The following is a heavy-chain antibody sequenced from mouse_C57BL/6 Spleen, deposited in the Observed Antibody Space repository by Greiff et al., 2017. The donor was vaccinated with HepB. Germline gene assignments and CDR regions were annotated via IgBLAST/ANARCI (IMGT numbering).Heavy chain of an antibody. D-gene: IGHD1-1*01. CDR1: GFTFSDYG. J-gene: IGHJ1*03. Sequence: EVQLVESGGGLVKPGGSLKLSCAASGFTFSDYGMHWVRQAPEKGLEWVAYISSGSSTIYYADTVKGRFTISRDNAKNTLFLQMTSLRSEDTAMYYCARGDYGSRYWYFDVWGTGTTVTVSS. CDR2: ISSGSSTI. V-gene: IGHV5-17*01. CDR3: ARGDYGSRYWYFDV.